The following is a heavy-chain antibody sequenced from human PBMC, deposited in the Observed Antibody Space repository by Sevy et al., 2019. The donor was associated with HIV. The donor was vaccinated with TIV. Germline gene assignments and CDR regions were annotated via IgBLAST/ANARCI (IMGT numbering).Heavy chain of an antibody. CDR1: GYTFSDYY. J-gene: IGHJ6*02. Sequence: ASVKVSCKAYGYTFSDYYMHWVRQAPGQGLEWMGWINRNRGGTNYAHKFQGRVTMTRDTSISTAYMELSSLRSDDTAIYYCARGMSAYLLANGMDVWGQGTTVTVSS. CDR2: INRNRGGT. V-gene: IGHV1-2*07. D-gene: IGHD3-3*01. CDR3: ARGMSAYLLANGMDV.